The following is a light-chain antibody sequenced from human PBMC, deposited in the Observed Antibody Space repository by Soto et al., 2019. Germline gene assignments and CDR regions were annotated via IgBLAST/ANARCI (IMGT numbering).Light chain of an antibody. V-gene: IGLV2-18*01. CDR1: STDFVSYNR. CDR2: EAS. J-gene: IGLJ1*01. Sequence: QSALTQPPSVSGSPGQSVTISCTGTSTDFVSYNRVSWYQQPPGTAPKLIIYEASNRPSGVPDRFSGSKSGNTASLTISGLQAADEADYYCSLYTSEDTYVFGTGKKVIV. CDR3: SLYTSEDTYV.